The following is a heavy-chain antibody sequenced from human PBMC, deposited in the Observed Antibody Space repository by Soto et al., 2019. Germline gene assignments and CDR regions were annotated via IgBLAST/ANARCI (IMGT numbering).Heavy chain of an antibody. J-gene: IGHJ5*02. CDR2: VYYSGST. V-gene: IGHV4-59*01. Sequence: SETLSLTCTVSGGSISGYFWSWIRQPPGRGLEWIGYVYYSGSTTYNPSLKGRVSMSVDTSKNQFSLKLSSMTAADTAVYYCTRDYESGSYRNWFDPWGQGTLVTVSS. CDR3: TRDYESGSYRNWFDP. CDR1: GGSISGYF. D-gene: IGHD3-10*01.